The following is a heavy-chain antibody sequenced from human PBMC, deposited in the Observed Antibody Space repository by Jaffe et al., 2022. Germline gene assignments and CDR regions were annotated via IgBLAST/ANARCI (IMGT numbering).Heavy chain of an antibody. CDR3: AKRGDYSTSSRGSAFET. CDR1: GFSFSNYG. Sequence: QGQLVESGGGVVQPGGSLRLSCTASGFSFSNYGMHWVRQAPGKGLEWLTGIGSDGTDTYYTDSVKGRFTISRDNSEYTLRLQMDGLREEDTAIYYCAKRGDYSTSSRGSAFETWGRGIAVTVS. CDR2: IGSDGTDT. D-gene: IGHD2-15*01. J-gene: IGHJ3*02. V-gene: IGHV3-30*02.